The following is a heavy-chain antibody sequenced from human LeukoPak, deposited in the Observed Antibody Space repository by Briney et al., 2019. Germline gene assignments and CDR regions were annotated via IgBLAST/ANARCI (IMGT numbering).Heavy chain of an antibody. CDR3: ARGGRIVATILYYFDY. Sequence: GASVKVSCKAPGYTFTGYFMHWVRQAPGQGLEWMGWINPNSGGTNYAQKFQGRVTMTRDTSISTAYMELSRLRSDDTAVYYCARGGRIVATILYYFDYWGQGALVTVSS. V-gene: IGHV1-2*02. CDR1: GYTFTGYF. D-gene: IGHD5-12*01. J-gene: IGHJ4*02. CDR2: INPNSGGT.